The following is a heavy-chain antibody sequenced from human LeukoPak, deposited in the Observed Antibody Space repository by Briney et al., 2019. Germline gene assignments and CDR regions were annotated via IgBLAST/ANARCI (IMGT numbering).Heavy chain of an antibody. Sequence: SETLSLTCTVSSGSINSNYWSWIRQPPGKGVEWIGHIYYSGTTDYNPSLKSRVTMSIDTSKNQFSLKLSSVTAADTAVYYCASSYSTTWFDYWGQGTLVTVSS. CDR2: IYYSGTT. CDR3: ASSYSTTWFDY. V-gene: IGHV4-59*01. J-gene: IGHJ4*02. D-gene: IGHD6-13*01. CDR1: SGSINSNY.